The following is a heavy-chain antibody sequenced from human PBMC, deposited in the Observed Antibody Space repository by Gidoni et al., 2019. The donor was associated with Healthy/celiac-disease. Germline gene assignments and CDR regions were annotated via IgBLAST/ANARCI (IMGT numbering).Heavy chain of an antibody. CDR1: GFTFSRYG. V-gene: IGHV3-30*18. J-gene: IGHJ6*02. Sequence: QVQLVESGGGVVQPGRSLRLSCAASGFTFSRYGMHWVRQAPGKGLEWVAVISYDGSNKYYADSVKGRFTISRDNSKNTLYLQMNSLRAEDTAVYYCAKDPNPSRYYYYGMDVWGQGTTVTVSS. CDR3: AKDPNPSRYYYYGMDV. CDR2: ISYDGSNK.